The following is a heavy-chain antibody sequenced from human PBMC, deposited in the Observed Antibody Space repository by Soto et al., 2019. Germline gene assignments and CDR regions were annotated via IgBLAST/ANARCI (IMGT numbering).Heavy chain of an antibody. CDR3: ARLSAYDV. CDR2: IDPSDSST. Sequence: GAPRRSSGRVSGYSLPAYGILWVRQMPGKGLEWMGRIDPSDSSTTYSPPLRGHVTISIDKSSSTAYLQWSSLQASDTAIYYCARLSAYDVWGQGTMVT. V-gene: IGHV5-10-1*01. CDR1: GYSLPAYG. J-gene: IGHJ3*01.